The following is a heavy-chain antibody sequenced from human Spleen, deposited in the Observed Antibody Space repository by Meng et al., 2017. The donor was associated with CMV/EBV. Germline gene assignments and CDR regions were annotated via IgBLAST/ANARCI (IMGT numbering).Heavy chain of an antibody. CDR1: GFTFIDYS. CDR2: ISGSGATI. V-gene: IGHV3-11*01. CDR3: AKEGLRFDP. Sequence: GESLKISCAASGFTFIDYSMSWIRQAPGKGLEWVSYISGSGATIYYADSVKGRFTISRDNAKNSVFLQMNSLRAEDTAVYYCAKEGLRFDPWGQGTLVTVSS. J-gene: IGHJ5*02.